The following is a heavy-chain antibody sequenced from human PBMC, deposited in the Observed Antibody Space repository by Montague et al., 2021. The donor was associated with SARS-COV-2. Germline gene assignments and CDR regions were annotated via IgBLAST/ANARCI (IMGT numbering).Heavy chain of an antibody. D-gene: IGHD6-13*01. J-gene: IGHJ6*02. CDR1: GFSFNSYD. CDR3: ARTKTATGNFYGLDV. CDR2: IDTGSVS. Sequence: SLRLSCAASGFSFNSYDMHWVRQLPGGGLQWVSAIDTGSVSYYADSVEARFVVSRENARNSLYLQMNNLGAGDTAVYYCARTKTATGNFYGLDVWGQGITVIVSS. V-gene: IGHV3-13*01.